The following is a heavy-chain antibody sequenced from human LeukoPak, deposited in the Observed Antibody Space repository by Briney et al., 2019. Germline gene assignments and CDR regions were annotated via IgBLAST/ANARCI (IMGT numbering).Heavy chain of an antibody. Sequence: GGSLRLSCAASGFTFSSYAMSWVRQAPGKGLEWVSAISGSGGSTYYADSVKGRFTISRDNPKNTLYLQMNSLRAEDTAVYYCAKLVEEYYGSGSYLPFFDYWGQGTLVTVSS. J-gene: IGHJ4*02. V-gene: IGHV3-23*01. CDR3: AKLVEEYYGSGSYLPFFDY. CDR1: GFTFSSYA. CDR2: ISGSGGST. D-gene: IGHD3-10*01.